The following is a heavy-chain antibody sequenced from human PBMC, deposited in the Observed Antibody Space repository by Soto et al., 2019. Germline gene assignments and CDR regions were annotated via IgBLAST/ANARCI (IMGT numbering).Heavy chain of an antibody. J-gene: IGHJ4*02. V-gene: IGHV1-69*12. CDR2: IIPIFGTA. CDR1: GGTFSSYA. CDR3: ARDRFLESSGYPRLYYFDY. Sequence: QVQLVQSGAEVKKPGSSVKVSCKASGGTFSSYAISWVRQAPGQGLEWMGGIIPIFGTANYAQKFQGRVTITADESTSTAYMELSRLRSEDTAVYYCARDRFLESSGYPRLYYFDYWGQGTLVTVSS. D-gene: IGHD3-22*01.